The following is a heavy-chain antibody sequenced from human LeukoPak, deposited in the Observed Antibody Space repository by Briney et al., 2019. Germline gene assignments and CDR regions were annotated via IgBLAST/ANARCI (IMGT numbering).Heavy chain of an antibody. CDR1: GYTFTRYY. J-gene: IGHJ4*02. CDR2: INPSAGST. D-gene: IGHD5-12*01. Sequence: GASVKVSCKASGYTFTRYYMYWVRQAPGQGLECMGIINPSAGSTSYAQKFQGRVTMTRDTSTSTVYMELSSLESDDTAVYYCARRNSGYQDLDFWGQGTLVTVSS. CDR3: ARRNSGYQDLDF. V-gene: IGHV1-46*01.